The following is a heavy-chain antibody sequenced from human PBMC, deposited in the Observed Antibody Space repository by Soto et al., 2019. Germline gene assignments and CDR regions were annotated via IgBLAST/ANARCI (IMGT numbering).Heavy chain of an antibody. CDR1: GGTFSSYA. D-gene: IGHD4-17*01. V-gene: IGHV1-69*06. CDR2: INPICGGA. CDR3: ATTFDYGDYVHYYYGMDA. Sequence: ASVKVSCKASGGTFSSYAISWVRQAPGQGLEWMGWINPICGGANYAQKFQGRVTMTGDKSMSTAYMELSSLRSDDTAVYYCATTFDYGDYVHYYYGMDAWGQGTTVTVSS. J-gene: IGHJ6*02.